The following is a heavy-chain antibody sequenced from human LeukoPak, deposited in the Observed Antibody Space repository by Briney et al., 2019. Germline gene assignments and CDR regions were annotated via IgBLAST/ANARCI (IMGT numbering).Heavy chain of an antibody. CDR1: DDSITMYY. V-gene: IGHV4-59*12. CDR2: VDHTGST. CDR3: ARGERWFDP. J-gene: IGHJ5*02. Sequence: SETLSLTCTVSDDSITMYYWTWIRQPPGKGLEWIGYVDHTGSTKFNPSLNGRVSISRDTSKNHFSLKLRFVTAADTAVYYCARGERWFDPWGLGTLVTVSS.